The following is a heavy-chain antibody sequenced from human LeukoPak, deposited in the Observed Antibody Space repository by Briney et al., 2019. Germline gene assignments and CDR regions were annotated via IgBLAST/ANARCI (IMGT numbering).Heavy chain of an antibody. V-gene: IGHV3-7*01. J-gene: IGHJ3*02. CDR1: GFTFSSYW. Sequence: PGGSLRLSCAASGFTFSSYWMSWVRQAPGKGLEWVANIKQDGSEKYYVDSVKGRFTISRDNAKNSLYLQMNSLRAEDTAVYYCARVVQQWLVYAFDIWGQGTMVTVSS. CDR3: ARVVQQWLVYAFDI. CDR2: IKQDGSEK. D-gene: IGHD6-19*01.